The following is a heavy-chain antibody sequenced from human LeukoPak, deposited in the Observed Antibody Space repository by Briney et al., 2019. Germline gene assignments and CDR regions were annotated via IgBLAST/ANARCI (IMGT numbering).Heavy chain of an antibody. CDR3: ASCSGSSAYYVH. V-gene: IGHV4-4*07. CDR2: IYPSGST. CDR1: GGSISSYY. J-gene: IGHJ4*02. Sequence: SETLSLTCIVSGGSISSYYWAWIRQPAGKGLEWIGRIYPSGSTNYNPSLKSRVTMSVDTSKNQFSLKLTSVTAADTAVYYCASCSGSSAYYVHWGPGTLVTVSS. D-gene: IGHD1-26*01.